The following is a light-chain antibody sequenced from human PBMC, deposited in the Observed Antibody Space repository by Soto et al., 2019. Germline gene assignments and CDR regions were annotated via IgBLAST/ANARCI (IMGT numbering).Light chain of an antibody. CDR3: CSYTSSSSDV. CDR1: SSDVGAYNY. V-gene: IGLV2-14*01. Sequence: QSVLTQPASVSDSPGQSITISCTGTSSDVGAYNYVSWYQQHPGKAPKLMIYDVSNRPSGVSNRFSGSKSGNTASLIISELQTEDEADYYCCSYTSSSSDVFGTGTKVTVL. CDR2: DVS. J-gene: IGLJ1*01.